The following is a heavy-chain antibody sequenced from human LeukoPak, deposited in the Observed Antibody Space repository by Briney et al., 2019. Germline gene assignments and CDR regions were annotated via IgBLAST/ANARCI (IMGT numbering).Heavy chain of an antibody. Sequence: SETLSLTCTVSSGSISSTDYFWGWIRQPPGKGLEWIGSIYHSGSTSWIGGIYQSGSTSYNPSLKSRVTISVDMSKNQFTLRLNSVTAADTALYYCAIRYSSSWYSDAFDIWGQGTTVTVSS. CDR1: SGSISSTDYF. D-gene: IGHD6-13*01. CDR2: IYHSGSTSWIGGIYQSGST. J-gene: IGHJ3*02. CDR3: AIRYSSSWYSDAFDI. V-gene: IGHV4-39*06.